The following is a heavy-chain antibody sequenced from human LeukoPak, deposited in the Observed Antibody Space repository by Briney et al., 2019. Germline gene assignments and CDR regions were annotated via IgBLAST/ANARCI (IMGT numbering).Heavy chain of an antibody. CDR2: VYNSGTT. V-gene: IGHV4-39*07. Sequence: SETLSLTCTVSGGSISSINCYWGWIRQPPGKGLEWIGSVYNSGTTYYNPSLKSRVSISVVTSKNQFSLRLSSVTAADTAVYYCARDRCSDGLCYFFDYWGQGTLVTVSS. D-gene: IGHD2-8*01. CDR3: ARDRCSDGLCYFFDY. J-gene: IGHJ4*02. CDR1: GGSISSINCY.